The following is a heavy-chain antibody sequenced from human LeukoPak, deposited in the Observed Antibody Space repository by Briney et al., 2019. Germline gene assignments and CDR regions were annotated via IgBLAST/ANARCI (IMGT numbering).Heavy chain of an antibody. V-gene: IGHV4-34*08. CDR1: GETISGYY. Sequence: PSETLSLTCAVYGETISGYYWSWLRQPPGKGLEWIGEINHSGSTNYNPSLKSRVTISVDTSKNQFSLKLSSVTAADTAVYYCATSGGTLGPTNYFAYWGQGTLVTVSS. J-gene: IGHJ4*02. D-gene: IGHD3-16*01. CDR2: INHSGST. CDR3: ATSGGTLGPTNYFAY.